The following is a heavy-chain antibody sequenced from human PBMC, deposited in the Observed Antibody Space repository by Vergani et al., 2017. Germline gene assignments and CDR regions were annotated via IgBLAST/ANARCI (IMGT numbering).Heavy chain of an antibody. J-gene: IGHJ4*02. V-gene: IGHV4-34*02. CDR3: AVRPRVNLVGGGIVTKRTFDY. CDR2: INNDGHT. D-gene: IGHD3-10*01. CDR1: GESFSSFY. Sequence: QVQLQQWGAGVVKPSGTLSLTCAVFGESFSSFYWSWIRQPPGKGLEWIGEINNDGHTNYNPSLGSRVTVSRYTAKNQFSLNVMSVTAADTAMYYCAVRPRVNLVGGGIVTKRTFDYWIQGSLVTVSS.